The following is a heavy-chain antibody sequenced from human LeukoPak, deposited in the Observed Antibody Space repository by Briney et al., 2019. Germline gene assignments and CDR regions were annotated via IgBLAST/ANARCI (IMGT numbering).Heavy chain of an antibody. CDR2: INPNSGGT. V-gene: IGHV1-2*06. CDR3: ARVGGGWQGSSFDY. D-gene: IGHD6-19*01. J-gene: IGHJ4*02. Sequence: ASVKVSCKASGYTFTSYGISWVRQAPGQGLEWMGRINPNSGGTNYAQKFQGRVTMTRDTSISTAYMELSRLRSDDTAVYYCARVGGGWQGSSFDYWGQGTLVTVSS. CDR1: GYTFTSYG.